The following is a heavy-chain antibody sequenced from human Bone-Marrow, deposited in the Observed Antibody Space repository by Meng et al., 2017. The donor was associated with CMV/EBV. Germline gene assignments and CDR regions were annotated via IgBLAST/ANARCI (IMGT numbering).Heavy chain of an antibody. CDR2: INAGNGNT. D-gene: IGHD3-22*01. CDR1: GYTFTTYA. V-gene: IGHV1-3*01. J-gene: IGHJ4*02. Sequence: SGYTFTTYAMHWVRQAPGQRLEWMGWINAGNGNTKYSQSFQGRVTITRDTSASTACMELSSLRSADTAVYYCARGRDYYYDSSGYNDYWGQGTLVTVSS. CDR3: ARGRDYYYDSSGYNDY.